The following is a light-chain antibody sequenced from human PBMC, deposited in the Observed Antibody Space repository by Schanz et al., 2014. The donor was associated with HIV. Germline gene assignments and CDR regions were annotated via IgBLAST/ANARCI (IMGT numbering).Light chain of an antibody. V-gene: IGLV2-14*01. J-gene: IGLJ1*01. CDR3: CSYTTTSTYV. CDR1: SSDVGGYNY. CDR2: DVS. Sequence: QSALTQPASVSGSPGQSITISCTGTSSDVGGYNYVSWYQQHPGKAPKLMIYDVSNRPSGVSSRFSGSKSGNTASLTISGLQAEDEADYYCCSYTTTSTYVFGAGTKLTV.